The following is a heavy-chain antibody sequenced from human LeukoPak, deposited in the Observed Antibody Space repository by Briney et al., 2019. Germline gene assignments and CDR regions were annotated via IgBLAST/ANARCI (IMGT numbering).Heavy chain of an antibody. CDR2: ISHSGST. J-gene: IGHJ5*02. CDR1: GGSFSGYY. D-gene: IGHD2-2*02. V-gene: IGHV4-34*01. CDR3: ARVPGYCSSTSCYRAAARFDP. Sequence: SETLSLTCAVYGGSFSGYYWSWIRQPPGKGLEWIGEISHSGSTNYNPSLKSRVTISVDTSKNQFSLKLSSVTAADTAVYYCARVPGYCSSTSCYRAAARFDPWGQGTPVTVSS.